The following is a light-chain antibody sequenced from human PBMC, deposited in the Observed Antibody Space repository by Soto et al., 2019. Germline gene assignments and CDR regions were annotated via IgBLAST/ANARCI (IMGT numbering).Light chain of an antibody. V-gene: IGKV2-30*01. CDR3: MQSLQIPT. J-gene: IGKJ1*01. CDR2: KVS. CDR1: QSLVYSDGNTY. Sequence: EVVMTQSPLSLPVTLGQPASISCRSSQSLVYSDGNTYLHWFQQRPGQSPRRLIHKVSIRDSGVPDRFSGSGSGTDFTLKISRVEAEDVGVYYCMQSLQIPTFGQGTKV.